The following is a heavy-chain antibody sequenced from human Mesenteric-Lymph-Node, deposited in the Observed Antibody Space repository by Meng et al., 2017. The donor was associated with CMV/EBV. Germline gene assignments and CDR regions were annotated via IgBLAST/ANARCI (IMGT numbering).Heavy chain of an antibody. CDR3: ARPHYYGSGSSPWFDP. V-gene: IGHV4-39*01. CDR1: GGSISISSYY. Sequence: QLQLQESGPGLVKPSETLSRTCTFSGGSISISSYYWGWFRQPPGKGLEWIGSIYYSGSTYYNPSLKSRVTISVDTSKNQFSLKLSSVTAADTAVYYCARPHYYGSGSSPWFDPWGQGTLVTVSS. D-gene: IGHD3-10*01. CDR2: IYYSGST. J-gene: IGHJ5*02.